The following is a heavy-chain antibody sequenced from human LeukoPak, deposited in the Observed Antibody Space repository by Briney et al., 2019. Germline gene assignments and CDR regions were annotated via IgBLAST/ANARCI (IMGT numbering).Heavy chain of an antibody. Sequence: QPGGSLRLSCAASGFTVGNNRMSWVRQAPGEGLEWVSTVYGGGNTAYADSVKGRFTISRDTSKNTLLLQMNSLRAEDTAVYFCVRERFGAYVENWGQGALVTVSS. D-gene: IGHD3-10*01. V-gene: IGHV3-53*01. J-gene: IGHJ4*02. CDR2: VYGGGNT. CDR1: GFTVGNNR. CDR3: VRERFGAYVEN.